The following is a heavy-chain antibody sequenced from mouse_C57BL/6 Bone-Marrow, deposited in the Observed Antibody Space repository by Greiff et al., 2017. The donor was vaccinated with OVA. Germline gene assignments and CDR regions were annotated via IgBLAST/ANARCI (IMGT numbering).Heavy chain of an antibody. Sequence: VQLQQPGAELVKPGASVKLSCKASGYTFTSYWMHWVKQRPGQGLEWIGMIHPNRGSTNYNEKFKRKATLTVDKSSSTAYMQLRSLTSEDSAVYYCARGYYGSSGDWGQGTTLTVSS. D-gene: IGHD1-1*01. V-gene: IGHV1-64*01. CDR1: GYTFTSYW. J-gene: IGHJ2*01. CDR2: IHPNRGST. CDR3: ARGYYGSSGD.